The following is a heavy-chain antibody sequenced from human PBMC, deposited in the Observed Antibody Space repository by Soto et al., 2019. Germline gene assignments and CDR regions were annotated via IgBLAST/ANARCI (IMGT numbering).Heavy chain of an antibody. CDR1: GYTFTSYC. CDR3: ARTLRSGYDPTHYFDY. J-gene: IGHJ4*02. V-gene: IGHV1-46*03. Sequence: ASVKVSCKASGYTFTSYCISWVRQAPGQGLEWMGIISPSGGNTSYAQKLQGRVTMTRDTSTSTVYMELSSLRSEDTAVYYCARTLRSGYDPTHYFDYWGQGTLVTVSS. D-gene: IGHD5-12*01. CDR2: ISPSGGNT.